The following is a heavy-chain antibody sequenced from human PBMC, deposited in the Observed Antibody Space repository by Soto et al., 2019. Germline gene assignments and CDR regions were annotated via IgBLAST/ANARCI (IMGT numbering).Heavy chain of an antibody. J-gene: IGHJ3*01. CDR2: ISTDNGDT. CDR1: GYIFTEYG. CDR3: ARVTLGA. Sequence: QVQLVQSGPEVKKPGASVKVYCQASGYIFTEYGLSWVRQAPGQGLEWLGWISTDNGDTNYAQRLRGSVSMTTDTSTSTAYMELRSLRSDDTATYYCARVTLGAWGQGTMVTVSS. V-gene: IGHV1-18*01.